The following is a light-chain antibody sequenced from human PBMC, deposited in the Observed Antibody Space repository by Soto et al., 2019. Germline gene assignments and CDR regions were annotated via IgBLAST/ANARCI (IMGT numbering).Light chain of an antibody. CDR2: DNN. CDR1: TSNIGSNI. CDR3: AAWDDSLNGLV. J-gene: IGLJ3*02. V-gene: IGLV1-44*01. Sequence: QSVLTQPPSASGTPGQRITISCSGRTSNIGSNIVAWYQHLPGTAPKLLIYDNNQRPSGVPDRFFGSKSGTSASLAISGLQPDDEYHYYCAAWDDSLNGLVFGGGTQLTVL.